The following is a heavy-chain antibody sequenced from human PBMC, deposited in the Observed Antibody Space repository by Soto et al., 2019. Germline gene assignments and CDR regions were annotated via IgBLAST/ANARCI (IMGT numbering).Heavy chain of an antibody. CDR3: ARDRGRCCSGGSCLLCGD. Sequence: QVQLVESGGGVVQPGRSLRLSCAASDFTFSDYVMHWVRQAPGKGLEWVARISYDGNYKYYADPVKCGFTISRDTPKNTLFLQMNSLKAEDTAVYYCARDRGRCCSGGSCLLCGDWGQGTLVTVSS. CDR1: DFTFSDYV. CDR2: ISYDGNYK. V-gene: IGHV3-30*03. J-gene: IGHJ4*02. D-gene: IGHD2-15*01.